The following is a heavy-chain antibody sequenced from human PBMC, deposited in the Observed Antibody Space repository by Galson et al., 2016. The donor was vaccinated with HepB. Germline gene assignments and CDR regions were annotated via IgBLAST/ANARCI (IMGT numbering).Heavy chain of an antibody. D-gene: IGHD4-17*01. CDR3: ASGTTMTPDYFDY. CDR2: VWYDEINK. J-gene: IGHJ4*02. CDR1: GFTFSGSA. V-gene: IGHV3-33*07. Sequence: SLRLSCAVSGFTFSGSAMDWVRQAPGKGLEWVALVWYDEINKFYRDSVKGRFTISRDNSKNTLYLQMNNLRAEDTVVYYCASGTTMTPDYFDYWGQGTLVTVSS.